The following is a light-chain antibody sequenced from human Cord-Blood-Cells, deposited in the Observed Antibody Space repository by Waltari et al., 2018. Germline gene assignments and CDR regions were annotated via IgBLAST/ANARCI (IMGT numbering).Light chain of an antibody. CDR3: QQSYSTPT. CDR1: QSISSY. Sequence: DIQMTQCPSSMSVSVGDRVTITCRASQSISSYLNWYQQKPGKAPKLLIYAASSLQSGVPSRFSGSGSGTDFTLTISSLQPEDFATYYCQQSYSTPTFGQGTKVEIK. J-gene: IGKJ1*01. V-gene: IGKV1-39*01. CDR2: AAS.